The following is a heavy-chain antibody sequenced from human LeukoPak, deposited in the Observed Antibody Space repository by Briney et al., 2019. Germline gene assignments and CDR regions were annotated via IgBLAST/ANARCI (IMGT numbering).Heavy chain of an antibody. Sequence: ASVKVSCKASGYTFTGLYIHWVRQAPGQGLEWMGWINPNNGGTNYAQNFYGRVTMTRDTSISTAYMELTSLKSDDTAVYYCAREGHQPVHIHYYHIMDVWGQGTTVTVSS. CDR3: AREGHQPVHIHYYHIMDV. CDR1: GYTFTGLY. D-gene: IGHD2-2*01. J-gene: IGHJ6*02. V-gene: IGHV1-2*02. CDR2: INPNNGGT.